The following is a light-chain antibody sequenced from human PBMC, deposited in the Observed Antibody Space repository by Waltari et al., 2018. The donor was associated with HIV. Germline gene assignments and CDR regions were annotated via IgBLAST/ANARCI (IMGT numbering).Light chain of an antibody. J-gene: IGKJ2*01. Sequence: DVVMTQSPVSLPVTLGQSASISCRSGQSLVHSDGNTYLSWFQQRPGQSPRRLIYKVSNRDSGVPDRFSGSGSGTDFTLQINRVEAEDVAMYYCMQGTHWPMYTFGQGTKLEIK. CDR1: QSLVHSDGNTY. CDR3: MQGTHWPMYT. CDR2: KVS. V-gene: IGKV2-30*02.